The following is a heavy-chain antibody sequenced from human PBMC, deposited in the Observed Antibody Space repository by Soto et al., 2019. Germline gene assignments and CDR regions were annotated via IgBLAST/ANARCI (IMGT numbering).Heavy chain of an antibody. Sequence: GGSLRRSWVSSGFIVSSNQMSWVRQAPGKGLEWVSVIYSGHTTYYADSVEGRFTISRDDSKNTLYLQMNSLRVEDTAVYYCVRGPSDHKLRLVEWPYGDYWGQGALVTFSS. D-gene: IGHD3-3*01. J-gene: IGHJ4*02. CDR3: VRGPSDHKLRLVEWPYGDY. CDR2: IYSGHTT. V-gene: IGHV3-53*01. CDR1: GFIVSSNQ.